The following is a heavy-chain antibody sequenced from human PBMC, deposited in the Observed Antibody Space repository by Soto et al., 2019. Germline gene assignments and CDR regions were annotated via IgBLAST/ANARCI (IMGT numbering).Heavy chain of an antibody. CDR1: GYTFTNFG. J-gene: IGHJ4*02. D-gene: IGHD3-16*01. Sequence: QVQLVQSGAEVKKPGASVKVSCKTSGYTFTNFGLCWVRQAPGQGLEWMGWISAYNGNTNYAQNFQGRVTMTTNTSTSTAYMELRSLRSDDTAVYYCAIGGTPIDYWVQGTMVTVSS. CDR2: ISAYNGNT. V-gene: IGHV1-18*01. CDR3: AIGGTPIDY.